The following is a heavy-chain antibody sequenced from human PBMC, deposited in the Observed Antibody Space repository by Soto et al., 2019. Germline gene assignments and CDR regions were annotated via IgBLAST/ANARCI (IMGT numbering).Heavy chain of an antibody. CDR3: ARPKYSIPPFDY. V-gene: IGHV2-5*02. CDR2: IYWDDDK. D-gene: IGHD6-13*01. J-gene: IGHJ4*02. Sequence: SGPTLVNPTQTLTLTCTFSGFSLSTDDVGVGWIRQPPGKALDWLAVIYWDDDKRYSPSLKSRLTITKDTSKNQVLLTMTNMEPGHTPPYSGARPKYSIPPFDYWGKGARATVS. CDR1: GFSLSTDDVG.